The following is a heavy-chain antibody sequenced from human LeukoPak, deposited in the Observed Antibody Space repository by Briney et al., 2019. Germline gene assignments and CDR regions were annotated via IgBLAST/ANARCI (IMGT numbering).Heavy chain of an antibody. J-gene: IGHJ4*02. CDR2: ISYDGSNK. CDR1: GFTFSDYT. V-gene: IGHV3-30*04. D-gene: IGHD3-3*01. CDR3: ARDPAKFWSGHDY. Sequence: GRSLRLSCAASGFTFSDYTIHWVRQAPGKGLEWVAVISYDGSNKYYADSVKGRFTISRDNSKNTLYVQMNSLRAEDTAVYYCARDPAKFWSGHDYWGQGTLVTVSS.